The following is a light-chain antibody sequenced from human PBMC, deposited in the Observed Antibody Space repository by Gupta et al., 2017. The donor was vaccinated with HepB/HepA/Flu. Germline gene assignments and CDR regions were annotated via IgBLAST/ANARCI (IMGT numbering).Light chain of an antibody. V-gene: IGKV3-20*01. CDR3: QQDLPAPFT. J-gene: IGKJ2*01. CDR2: GAS. CDR1: QSVSSSY. Sequence: ELVLKQSPGTLSLSPGERATRASRASQSVSSSYLAWYRQKPGQAPRLLIYGASSRATGIPDRFSGSGSGTDFTLKISRVEAEDVAVYYCQQDLPAPFTFGQGTKLEIK.